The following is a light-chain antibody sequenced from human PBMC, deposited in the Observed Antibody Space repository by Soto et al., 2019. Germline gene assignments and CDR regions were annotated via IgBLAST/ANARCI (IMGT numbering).Light chain of an antibody. CDR2: AAS. J-gene: IGKJ3*01. Sequence: DIQMTQSPSSLSASVGDRVTITCRASLGVANYLNWYQHKAGESPKLLIYAASRLQTGVPSRFTGRGSGTDFTLTISSLQPEDFATYYCQQSHTSPLTFGPGTKVDIK. V-gene: IGKV1-39*01. CDR3: QQSHTSPLT. CDR1: LGVANY.